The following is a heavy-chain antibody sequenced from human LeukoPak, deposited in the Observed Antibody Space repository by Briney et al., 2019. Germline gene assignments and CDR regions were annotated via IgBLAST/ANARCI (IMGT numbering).Heavy chain of an antibody. V-gene: IGHV4-61*01. CDR3: ARSRAFNSGAFDP. J-gene: IGHJ5*02. Sequence: SETLSLTCTVSGASVSSASYWSWIRQPPGQGVEWIAHIYNGVNTNYNPSLKSRVTISVDTSKNQFSLRLNSVTAADTAVYYCARSRAFNSGAFDPWGQGSLVTVSS. CDR1: GASVSSASY. CDR2: IYNGVNT. D-gene: IGHD1-26*01.